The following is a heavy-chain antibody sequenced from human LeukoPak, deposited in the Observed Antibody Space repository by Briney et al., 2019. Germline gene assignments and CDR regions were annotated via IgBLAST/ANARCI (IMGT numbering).Heavy chain of an antibody. J-gene: IGHJ3*02. Sequence: PSETLSLTCTVSGGSISSGGYYWSWIRQHPGKGLEWIGYIYYSGSTYYNPSLKSRVTISVDTSKNQFSLKLSSVTAADTAVYYCARRNNDPDAFDIWGQGTMVTVSS. D-gene: IGHD1-1*01. CDR3: ARRNNDPDAFDI. CDR1: GGSISSGGYY. V-gene: IGHV4-31*03. CDR2: IYYSGST.